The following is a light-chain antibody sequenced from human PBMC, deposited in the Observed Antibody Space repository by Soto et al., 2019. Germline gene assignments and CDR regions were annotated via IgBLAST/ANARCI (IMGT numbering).Light chain of an antibody. Sequence: EIVLTQSPATLSLSPGERATLSCRASQSVSRYLAWYQQKPGQAPRLLIYDASSRATGIPARFSGSGSGTDFTLTITSLAPEDFAVYYCQQRSNWPSTFGGGTKVEI. CDR2: DAS. J-gene: IGKJ4*01. CDR3: QQRSNWPST. V-gene: IGKV3-11*01. CDR1: QSVSRY.